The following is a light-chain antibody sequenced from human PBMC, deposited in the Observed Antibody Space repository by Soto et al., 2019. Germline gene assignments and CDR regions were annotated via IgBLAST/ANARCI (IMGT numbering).Light chain of an antibody. Sequence: EIVMTQSPATLPVSPGESATLSCRASQSIASNLAWYQQKPGQAPRLLIHSASARATGIPPRFSGSGSGTEFTLTISSLQSEDFAVYYCKQHNHWPSFGQGTNLEIK. J-gene: IGKJ2*01. V-gene: IGKV3-15*01. CDR2: SAS. CDR3: KQHNHWPS. CDR1: QSIASN.